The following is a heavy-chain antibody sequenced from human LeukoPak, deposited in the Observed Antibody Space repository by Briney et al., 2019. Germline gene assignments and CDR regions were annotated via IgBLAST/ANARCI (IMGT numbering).Heavy chain of an antibody. J-gene: IGHJ2*01. CDR2: IWFDGSNK. D-gene: IGHD6-19*01. V-gene: IGHV3-33*01. Sequence: PGGSLRLSCAASGFTFSSYGMHWVRQAPGKGLEWVAVIWFDGSNKFYRDSVRGRFTISRDDSKNNLYLQMHSLRLEDRACYNGTRDSGEYRSEWYFDLWGRGTLVTVSS. CDR1: GFTFSSYG. CDR3: TRDSGEYRSEWYFDL.